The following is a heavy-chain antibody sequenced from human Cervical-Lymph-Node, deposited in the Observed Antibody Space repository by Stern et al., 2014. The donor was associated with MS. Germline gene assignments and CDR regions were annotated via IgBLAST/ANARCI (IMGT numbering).Heavy chain of an antibody. CDR1: GYTFTSYA. V-gene: IGHV7-4-1*02. D-gene: IGHD2-15*01. J-gene: IGHJ4*02. Sequence: VQLVESGSELKEPGASVKVSCKASGYTFTSYAMNWVRQVPGQGLELMGWINTNTWNQAYAQGFTGRFVFYLDTSVSTAYLKISSLKAEDTADYYCARGRYCSAGSCYSDYWGQGALVTVSS. CDR2: INTNTWNQ. CDR3: ARGRYCSAGSCYSDY.